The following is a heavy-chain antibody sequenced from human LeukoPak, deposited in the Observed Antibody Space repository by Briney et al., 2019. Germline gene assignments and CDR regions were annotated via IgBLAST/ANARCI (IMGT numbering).Heavy chain of an antibody. V-gene: IGHV4-39*07. CDR2: IYYSGST. J-gene: IGHJ4*02. Sequence: SETLSLTCTVSGGSISSSSYYWGWIRQPPGKGLEWIGSIYYSGSTYYNPSLKSRVTISVDTSKNQFSLKLSSVTAADTAVYYCARGDYDYVWGSYRTKYYFDYWGQGTLVTVSS. CDR1: GGSISSSSYY. CDR3: ARGDYDYVWGSYRTKYYFDY. D-gene: IGHD3-16*02.